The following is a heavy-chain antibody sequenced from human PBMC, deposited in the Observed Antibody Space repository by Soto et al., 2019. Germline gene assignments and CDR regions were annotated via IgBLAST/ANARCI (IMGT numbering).Heavy chain of an antibody. CDR3: AHIMITFGGVLALDAFDF. J-gene: IGHJ3*01. CDR2: IYWDDDK. V-gene: IGHV2-5*02. D-gene: IGHD3-16*02. Sequence: QITLKESGPTLVNPTQTLTLTCTFSGFSLSSSRVGVGWIRQPPGKALEWLAIIYWDDDKRYSPSLQSRLAITKDTSKNQVVLTVTNLDPVDTATYYCAHIMITFGGVLALDAFDFWGQGTMVTVSS. CDR1: GFSLSSSRVG.